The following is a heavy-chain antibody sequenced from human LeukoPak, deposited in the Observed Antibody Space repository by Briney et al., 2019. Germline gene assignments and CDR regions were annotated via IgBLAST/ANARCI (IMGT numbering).Heavy chain of an antibody. CDR1: GFTFSSYA. V-gene: IGHV3-23*01. J-gene: IGHJ5*02. CDR2: ISGSGGRT. D-gene: IGHD1-26*01. CDR3: AKGSGTTYRYNWFDP. Sequence: GGSLRLSCAVSGFTFSSYAMSWVRQAPGKGLEWVSGISGSGGRTYYADSVKDHFTISRDNSKNTLYLQMNSLRAEDTALYYCAKGSGTTYRYNWFDPWGQGALVTVSS.